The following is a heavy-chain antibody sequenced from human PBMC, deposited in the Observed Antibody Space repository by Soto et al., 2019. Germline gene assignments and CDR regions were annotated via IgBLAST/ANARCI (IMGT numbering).Heavy chain of an antibody. J-gene: IGHJ4*02. CDR3: ARGGAMGVDY. V-gene: IGHV3-9*01. D-gene: IGHD1-26*01. CDR2: ISWNSGSI. CDR1: GFSFDDYA. Sequence: EVQLVESGGGLVQPGRSLRLSCAASGFSFDDYAMNWVRQAPGKGLEWVSGISWNSGSIGYADSVKGRFTISRDNAKNSLYLQMNSLRDEDTAVYYCARGGAMGVDYWGQGTLVTVSS.